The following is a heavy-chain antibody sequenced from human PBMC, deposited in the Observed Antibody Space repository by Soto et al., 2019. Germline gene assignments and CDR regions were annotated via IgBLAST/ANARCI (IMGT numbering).Heavy chain of an antibody. J-gene: IGHJ4*02. CDR3: ARIKPYYYSSGPFDY. CDR2: INPNNGDT. D-gene: IGHD3-22*01. V-gene: IGHV1-2*02. Sequence: ASLEVSCTAYGYTLAGYFMHWVRQPPEQGLQWLGWINPNNGDTNYAQKFQGRVTMTRDTSINTAYMELSRLRFDDTAVYFCARIKPYYYSSGPFDYWGQGALVTVYS. CDR1: GYTLAGYF.